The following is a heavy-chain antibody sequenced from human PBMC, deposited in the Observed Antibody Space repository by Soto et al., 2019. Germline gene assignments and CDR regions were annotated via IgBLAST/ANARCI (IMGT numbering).Heavy chain of an antibody. CDR3: AKDPGLGYCSGGSCYSFDY. Sequence: GGSLRLSCAASGFTFTTAWINWVRQAPGKGLEWVGRIKSKIDGGTADFAAPVRGRFAISRDDSKNTLYLQMNSLRAEDTAVYYCAKDPGLGYCSGGSCYSFDYWGQGTLVTVSS. D-gene: IGHD2-15*01. J-gene: IGHJ4*02. CDR1: GFTFTTAW. V-gene: IGHV3-15*07. CDR2: IKSKIDGGTA.